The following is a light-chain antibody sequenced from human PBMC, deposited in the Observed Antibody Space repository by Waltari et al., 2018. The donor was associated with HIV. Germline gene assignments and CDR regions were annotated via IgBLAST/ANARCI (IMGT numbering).Light chain of an antibody. CDR2: END. CDR1: SSNIEKNY. V-gene: IGLV1-51*02. CDR3: GTWDTSLSVGV. Sequence: QSVLTPPPSLSAAPGQRVTISCPGSSSNIEKNYVSWYQQRPGTAPKLLIYENDKRPSGIPDRFSGSQSGTSATLGITGLQTGDEADYYCGTWDTSLSVGVFGGGTKLTVL. J-gene: IGLJ3*02.